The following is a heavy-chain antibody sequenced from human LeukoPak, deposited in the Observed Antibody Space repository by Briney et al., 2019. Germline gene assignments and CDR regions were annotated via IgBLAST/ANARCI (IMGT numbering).Heavy chain of an antibody. V-gene: IGHV4-39*01. Sequence: SETLSLTCTVSGGSISSSSYYWGWIRQPPGKGLEWIGSIYYSGSTYYNPSLKSRVTISVDTSKNQFSLKLSSVTAADTAVYYCATTFGRTYYYDSSGIGNWGQGTLVTVSS. D-gene: IGHD3-22*01. CDR2: IYYSGST. CDR1: GGSISSSSYY. J-gene: IGHJ4*02. CDR3: ATTFGRTYYYDSSGIGN.